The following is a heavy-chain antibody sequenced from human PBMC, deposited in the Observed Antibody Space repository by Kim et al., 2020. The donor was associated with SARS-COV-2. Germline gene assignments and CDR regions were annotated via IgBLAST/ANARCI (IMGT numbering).Heavy chain of an antibody. Sequence: YADSVKGRFTISRDNSKNTLYLQMNSLRAEDTAVYHCAKDHMAASGPIDYWGQGTLVTVSS. J-gene: IGHJ4*02. V-gene: IGHV3-23*01. CDR3: AKDHMAASGPIDY. D-gene: IGHD6-13*01.